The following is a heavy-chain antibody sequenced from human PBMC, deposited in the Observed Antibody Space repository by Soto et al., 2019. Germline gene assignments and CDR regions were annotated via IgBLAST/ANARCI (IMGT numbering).Heavy chain of an antibody. Sequence: PSETLSLTCTVSVASISGFYWSWIRKSAGKGLEWIGRIYATGTTDYNPSLKSRVMMSVDTSKKQFSLKLRSVTAADTAVYYCARDHYDSSGYYYRWFDPWGQGTLVTVSS. CDR3: ARDHYDSSGYYYRWFDP. CDR1: VASISGFY. V-gene: IGHV4-4*07. D-gene: IGHD3-22*01. CDR2: IYATGTT. J-gene: IGHJ5*02.